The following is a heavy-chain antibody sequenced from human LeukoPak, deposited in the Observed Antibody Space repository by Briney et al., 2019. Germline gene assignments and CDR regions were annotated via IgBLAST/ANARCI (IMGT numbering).Heavy chain of an antibody. CDR1: GFTFSSYE. J-gene: IGHJ4*02. CDR3: ARALRITMIGDY. Sequence: GGSLRLSCAASGFTFSSYEMNWVRQAPGKGLEWVSYISSSGNTVHYADSVKGRFTISRDNAKNSLYPQMTSLRAEDTAVYYCARALRITMIGDYWGQGTLVTVSS. D-gene: IGHD3-22*01. CDR2: ISSSGNTV. V-gene: IGHV3-48*03.